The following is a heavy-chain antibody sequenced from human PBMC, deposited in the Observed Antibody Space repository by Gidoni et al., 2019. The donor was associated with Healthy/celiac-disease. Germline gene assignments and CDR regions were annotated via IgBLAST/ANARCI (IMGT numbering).Heavy chain of an antibody. CDR1: GGSCSGYY. J-gene: IGHJ5*02. V-gene: IGHV4-34*01. CDR3: ARVSGARSRLDP. Sequence: QVQLQQWGAGRLKTSETLSLPCAVYGGSCSGYYWGWIRQPPGKGLEWIGESNHSGSTNYNPSLKSRVTISVDTSKNQFSLKLSSVTAADTAVYYWARVSGARSRLDPWGQGTRVTVSS. CDR2: SNHSGST.